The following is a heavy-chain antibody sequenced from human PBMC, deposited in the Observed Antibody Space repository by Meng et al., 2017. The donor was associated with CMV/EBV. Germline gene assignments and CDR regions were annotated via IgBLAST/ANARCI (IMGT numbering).Heavy chain of an antibody. D-gene: IGHD5-18*01. CDR3: AKRKGGYSYGDFDY. V-gene: IGHV3-30*02. CDR2: IRYDGSNK. CDR1: GFTFSSYG. J-gene: IGHJ4*02. Sequence: LSLTCAASGFTFSSYGMHWVRQAPGKGLEWVAFIRYDGSNKYYADSVKGRFTISRDNSKNTLYLQMNSLRAEDTAVYYCAKRKGGYSYGDFDYWGQGTLVTVSS.